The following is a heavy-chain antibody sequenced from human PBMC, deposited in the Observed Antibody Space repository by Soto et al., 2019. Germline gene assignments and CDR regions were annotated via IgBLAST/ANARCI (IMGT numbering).Heavy chain of an antibody. J-gene: IGHJ5*02. CDR1: GYTFTNFY. D-gene: IGHD1-26*01. CDR2: INPRGGST. V-gene: IGHV1-46*01. CDR3: ARGWEVGTTSGRWFDP. Sequence: ASVKVSCKTSGYTFTNFYIHWVRQAPGQGHEWMGIINPRGGSTGYAQKFRGRVTMTRDTSTSTVYMELTSLRSEDTAVYYCARGWEVGTTSGRWFDPWGQGTLVTVSS.